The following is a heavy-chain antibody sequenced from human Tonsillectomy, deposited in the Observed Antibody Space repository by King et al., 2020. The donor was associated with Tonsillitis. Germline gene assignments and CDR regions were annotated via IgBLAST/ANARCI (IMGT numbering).Heavy chain of an antibody. J-gene: IGHJ4*02. V-gene: IGHV3-30*03. Sequence: VQLVESGGGVVQPGRSLRLSCAASGFTFSSYDIYWVRQAPGKGLEWVSLISYDGSNKYYADSVKGRFTISRDKSKNTLYLQMNSLRAEDTAVYYCATNSYTLGFDYWGQGTLVTVSS. D-gene: IGHD2-2*02. CDR3: ATNSYTLGFDY. CDR2: ISYDGSNK. CDR1: GFTFSSYD.